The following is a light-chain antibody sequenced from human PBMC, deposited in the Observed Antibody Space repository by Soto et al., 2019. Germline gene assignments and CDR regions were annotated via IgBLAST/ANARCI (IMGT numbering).Light chain of an antibody. CDR2: DAS. J-gene: IGKJ4*01. Sequence: EIVLTQSPATLSLSPGETATLSCIPSQRVSSYLAWYPQKPGQAPRLLIYDASNRATGIPARFSGSGSGTDFTLTISTLEPEDFAVYYCQQRSNRPLTFGGGTKVDIK. CDR1: QRVSSY. V-gene: IGKV3-11*01. CDR3: QQRSNRPLT.